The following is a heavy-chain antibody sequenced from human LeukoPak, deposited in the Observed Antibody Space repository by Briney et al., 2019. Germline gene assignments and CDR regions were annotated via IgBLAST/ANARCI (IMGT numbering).Heavy chain of an antibody. V-gene: IGHV3-23*01. D-gene: IGHD2/OR15-2a*01. CDR2: ISGSGGST. J-gene: IGHJ4*02. CDR3: AKIPPNSPLEYYFDY. CDR1: GFTFSSYG. Sequence: PGGSLRLSCAASGFTFSSYGMSWVRQAPGKGLEWVSAISGSGGSTYYADSVKGRFTISRDNSKNTLYLQMNSLRAEDTAVYYRAKIPPNSPLEYYFDYWGQGTLVTVSS.